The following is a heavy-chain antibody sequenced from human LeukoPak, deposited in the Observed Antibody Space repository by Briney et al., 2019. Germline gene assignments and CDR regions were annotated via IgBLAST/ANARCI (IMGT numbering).Heavy chain of an antibody. CDR3: ARDGSAGSYLNWFDP. CDR2: ISSHSSTI. V-gene: IGHV3-48*01. CDR1: GFIFSSYS. Sequence: QPGGSLRLSCTGSGFIFSSYSMNWVRQAPGKGLEWISYISSHSSTIYYADSVRGRFTISRDNDKRSVYLQVSSLRVEDTAVYYCARDGSAGSYLNWFDPWGQGTLVTVSS. D-gene: IGHD3-10*01. J-gene: IGHJ5*02.